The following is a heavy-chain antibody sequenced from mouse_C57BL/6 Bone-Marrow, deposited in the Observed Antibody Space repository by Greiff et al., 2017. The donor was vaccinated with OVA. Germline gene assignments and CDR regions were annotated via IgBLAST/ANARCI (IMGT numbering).Heavy chain of an antibody. J-gene: IGHJ2*01. CDR2: IDPENGDT. CDR1: GFNIKDDY. CDR3: TTLLRYGY. Sequence: VQLQQSGAELVRPGASVKLSCTASGFNIKDDYMHWVKQRPEQGLEWIGWIDPENGDTEYASKFQGKATITADTSSNTAYLQLSSLTSEDTAVYYCTTLLRYGYWGQGTTLTVSS. D-gene: IGHD1-1*01. V-gene: IGHV14-4*01.